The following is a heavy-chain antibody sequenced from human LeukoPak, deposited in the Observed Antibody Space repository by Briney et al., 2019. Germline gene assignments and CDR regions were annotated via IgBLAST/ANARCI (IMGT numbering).Heavy chain of an antibody. CDR3: AKGGSGWYFDY. V-gene: IGHV3-23*01. CDR2: IRGSGGST. Sequence: GGSLRLSCATSGFTFSTYVMSWVRQAPGKGLEWVSAIRGSGGSTYSADSVKGRFTISRDNSENTLYLQMNSLRDEDTAVYYYAKGGSGWYFDYWGQGTLVTVSS. D-gene: IGHD6-19*01. CDR1: GFTFSTYV. J-gene: IGHJ4*02.